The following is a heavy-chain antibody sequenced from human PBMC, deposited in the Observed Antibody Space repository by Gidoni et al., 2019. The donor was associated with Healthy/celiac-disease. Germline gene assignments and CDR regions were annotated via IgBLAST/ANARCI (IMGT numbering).Heavy chain of an antibody. CDR1: GGTFSSYA. Sequence: QVQLVQSGAEVKKPGSSVKVSCKASGGTFSSYAISWVRQAPGQGLEWMGGIIPIFGTANYAQKFQGRVTITADESTSTAYMELSSLRSEDTAVYYCARAMVRGVIVYYYYMDVWGKGTTVTVSS. D-gene: IGHD3-10*01. CDR2: IIPIFGTA. V-gene: IGHV1-69*01. J-gene: IGHJ6*03. CDR3: ARAMVRGVIVYYYYMDV.